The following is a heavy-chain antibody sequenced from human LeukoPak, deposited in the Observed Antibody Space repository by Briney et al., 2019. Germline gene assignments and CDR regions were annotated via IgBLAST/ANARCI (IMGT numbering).Heavy chain of an antibody. Sequence: ASVKVSCKASGGTFSSYTISWVRQAPGQGLEWMGWISAYNGNTNYAQKLQGRVTMTTDTSTSTAYMELRSLRSDDTAVYYCARRTIFGVVTTGGYYFDYWGQGTLVTVSS. J-gene: IGHJ4*02. V-gene: IGHV1-18*01. CDR3: ARRTIFGVVTTGGYYFDY. CDR1: GGTFSSYT. CDR2: ISAYNGNT. D-gene: IGHD3-3*01.